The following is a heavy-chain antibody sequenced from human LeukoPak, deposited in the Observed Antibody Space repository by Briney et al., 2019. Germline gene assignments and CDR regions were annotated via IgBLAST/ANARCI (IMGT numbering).Heavy chain of an antibody. CDR3: AKMNDGIAAAMILYFDY. D-gene: IGHD6-13*01. CDR2: ISGSGGST. CDR1: GFTFSSYA. J-gene: IGHJ4*02. V-gene: IGHV3-23*01. Sequence: GGSLRLSCAAPGFTFSSYAMSWVRQAPGKGLEWVSAISGSGGSTYYADSVKGRFTISRDNSKNTLYLQMNSLRAEDTAVYYCAKMNDGIAAAMILYFDYWGQGTLVTVSS.